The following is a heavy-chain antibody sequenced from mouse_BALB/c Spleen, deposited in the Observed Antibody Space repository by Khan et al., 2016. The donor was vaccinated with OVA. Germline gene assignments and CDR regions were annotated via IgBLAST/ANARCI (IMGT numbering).Heavy chain of an antibody. V-gene: IGHV5-6*01. CDR2: ISSDGTYT. D-gene: IGHD1-2*01. CDR1: GFIFSSYG. CDR3: TRCITPTTGDYYAMDY. Sequence: EVQLHESGGDLVNPGGSLKLSCAASGFIFSSYGMSWVRQTPDKRLEWVATISSDGTYTYYPDSVKGRFNISRDNAKNTLSLHMSSMKSEDTAMYYCTRCITPTTGDYYAMDYWGQGTSVTVSS. J-gene: IGHJ4*01.